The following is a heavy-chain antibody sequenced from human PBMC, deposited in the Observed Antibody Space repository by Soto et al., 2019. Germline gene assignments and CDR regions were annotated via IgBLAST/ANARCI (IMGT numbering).Heavy chain of an antibody. CDR3: ARRSGYCSGGSCCVAFDI. CDR2: VYYSGSI. V-gene: IGHV4-39*07. J-gene: IGHJ3*02. Sequence: SETLSLTCTVSGGSISSSGYYWGWIRQPPGKGLEWIGSVYYSGSISHNPSLRSRVTIAVDTSKNQFSLIVSSVTAADTAVYYCARRSGYCSGGSCCVAFDIWGQGTVVTVSS. CDR1: GGSISSSGYY. D-gene: IGHD2-15*01.